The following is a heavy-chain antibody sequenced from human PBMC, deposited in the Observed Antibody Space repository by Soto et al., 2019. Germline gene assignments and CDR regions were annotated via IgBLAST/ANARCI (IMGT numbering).Heavy chain of an antibody. CDR2: IKSKTDGGTT. V-gene: IGHV3-15*01. D-gene: IGHD2-15*01. J-gene: IGHJ4*02. Sequence: GGSLRLFCAASGFTFSNAYMSWVRQAPGKGLEWVGRIKSKTDGGTTDYAAPVKGRFTISRDDSKNTLYLQMNSLKTEDTAVYYCATVGDCSGGTCYGINDFWGQGALVTVSS. CDR3: ATVGDCSGGTCYGINDF. CDR1: GFTFSNAY.